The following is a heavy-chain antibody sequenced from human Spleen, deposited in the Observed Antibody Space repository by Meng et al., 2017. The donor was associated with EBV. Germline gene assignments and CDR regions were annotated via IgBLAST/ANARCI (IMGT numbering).Heavy chain of an antibody. CDR2: VYYIGST. D-gene: IGHD6-13*01. J-gene: IGHJ5*02. V-gene: IGHV4-39*07. CDR3: ARTHSSSRYYFDP. CDR1: VGSINSRDYL. Sequence: QLHLQESGPGLVKPSETLSLTCPVSVGSINSRDYLWAWIRQPPGKGLEWIADVYYIGSTDYNPSLRGRATISIDTSKNQFSLELSSVTAADTAVYYCARTHSSSRYYFDPWGQGTLVTVSS.